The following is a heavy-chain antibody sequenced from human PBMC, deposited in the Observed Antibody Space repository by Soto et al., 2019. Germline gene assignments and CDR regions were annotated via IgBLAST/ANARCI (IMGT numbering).Heavy chain of an antibody. CDR1: GGSISSGGYY. J-gene: IGHJ4*02. D-gene: IGHD4-17*01. V-gene: IGHV4-31*03. CDR3: AGDPALCYGDYEDYWFEY. Sequence: QVQLQESGPGLVKPSQTMSLTCTISGGSISSGGYYWSWIRHHPGECLEWIGYIYYSGSTSYNPSLMSRVTISVETIKNQFSLRVSSVTAADTAVSYFAGDPALCYGDYEDYWFEYLVQGTLVAVSS. CDR2: IYYSGST.